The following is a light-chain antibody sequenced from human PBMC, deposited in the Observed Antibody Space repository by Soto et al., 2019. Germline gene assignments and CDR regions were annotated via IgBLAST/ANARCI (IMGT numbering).Light chain of an antibody. CDR3: AAWDDSLGGVV. V-gene: IGLV1-47*01. Sequence: QSVLTQPPSASGTPGQRVTISCSGSSSNIGSNYVYWYQQLPGTAPKLLIYRNNQRPSGVPDRFSGSKSGTSASLAISGLRSEDEADYYCAAWDDSLGGVVFGGGTKATVL. J-gene: IGLJ2*01. CDR1: SSNIGSNY. CDR2: RNN.